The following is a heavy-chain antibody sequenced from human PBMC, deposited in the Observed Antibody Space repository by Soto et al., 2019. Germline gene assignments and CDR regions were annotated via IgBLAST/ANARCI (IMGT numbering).Heavy chain of an antibody. CDR1: GGSISYNSYY. V-gene: IGHV4-39*02. CDR3: ARLVVVAPVANA. CDR2: IFYTGTT. Sequence: SETLSLTCSVSGGSISYNSYYCGWIRHPPGKGLEWVGGIFYTGTTYYSPSLKDRVTISVDTSKNSFSLNLTSVTAADTAVYFCARLVVVAPVANAWGQGTLVTVSS. J-gene: IGHJ5*02. D-gene: IGHD2-2*01.